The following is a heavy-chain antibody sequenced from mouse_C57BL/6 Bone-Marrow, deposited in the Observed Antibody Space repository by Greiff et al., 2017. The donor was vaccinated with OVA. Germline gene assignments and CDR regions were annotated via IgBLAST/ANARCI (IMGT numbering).Heavy chain of an antibody. CDR1: GYAFTNYL. J-gene: IGHJ2*01. CDR2: INPGSGGT. V-gene: IGHV1-54*01. CDR3: ARNDDYDRYYFDY. Sequence: VQLQQSGAELVRPGTSVKVSCKASGYAFTNYLIEWVKQRPGQGLEWIGVINPGSGGTNYNEKFKGKATLTAAKSSSTAYMQLSSLTSEDSAVYFCARNDDYDRYYFDYWGQGTTLTVSS. D-gene: IGHD2-4*01.